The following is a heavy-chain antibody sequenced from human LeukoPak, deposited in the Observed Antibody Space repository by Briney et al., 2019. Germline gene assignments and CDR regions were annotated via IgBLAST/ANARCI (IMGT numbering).Heavy chain of an antibody. Sequence: SETLSLTCTVSGGSISSYYWSWIRQPPGKGLEWIGYIYYSGSTNYNPSLKSRVTISVDTSKNQFSPKLSSVTAADTAVYYCASVRDYDFWSGNSFYYWGQGTLVTVSS. CDR2: IYYSGST. CDR1: GGSISSYY. D-gene: IGHD3-3*01. CDR3: ASVRDYDFWSGNSFYY. V-gene: IGHV4-59*01. J-gene: IGHJ4*02.